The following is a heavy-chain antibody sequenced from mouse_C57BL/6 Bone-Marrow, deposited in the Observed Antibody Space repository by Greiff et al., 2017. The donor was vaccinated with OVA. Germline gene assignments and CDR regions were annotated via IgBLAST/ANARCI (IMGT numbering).Heavy chain of an antibody. CDR1: GYAFSSSW. J-gene: IGHJ3*01. CDR2: IYPGDGDT. CDR3: ARGSGGAWFAY. V-gene: IGHV1-82*01. Sequence: VKVVESGPELVKPGASVKISCKASGYAFSSSWMNWVKQRPGKGLEWIGRIYPGDGDTNYNGKFKGKATLTADKSSSTAYMQLSSLTSEDSAVYFCARGSGGAWFAYWGQGTLVTVSA. D-gene: IGHD4-1*01.